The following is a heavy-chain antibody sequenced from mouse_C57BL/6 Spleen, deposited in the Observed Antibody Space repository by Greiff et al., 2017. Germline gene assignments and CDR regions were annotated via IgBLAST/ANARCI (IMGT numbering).Heavy chain of an antibody. CDR1: GYTFTDYY. J-gene: IGHJ2*01. V-gene: IGHV1-26*01. CDR3: ARGVRAQAYLDY. D-gene: IGHD3-2*02. Sequence: VQLQQSGPELVKPGASVKISCKASGYTFTDYYMNWVKQSHGKSLEWIGDINPNNGGTSYNQKFKGKATLTVDKSSSTAYMELRSLTSEDSAVYYCARGVRAQAYLDYWGQGTTLTVSS. CDR2: INPNNGGT.